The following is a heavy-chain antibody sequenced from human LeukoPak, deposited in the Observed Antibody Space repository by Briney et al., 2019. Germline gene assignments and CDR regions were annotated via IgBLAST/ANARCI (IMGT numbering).Heavy chain of an antibody. CDR3: ARGPAAGPDY. CDR2: INHSGST. D-gene: IGHD6-13*01. CDR1: GVSFSGYY. Sequence: PSETLSLTCAVYGVSFSGYYWSWIRQPPGKGLEWIGEINHSGSTNYNPSLKSRVTISVDTSKNQFSLKLSSVTAADTAVYYCARGPAAGPDYWGQGTLVTVSS. J-gene: IGHJ4*02. V-gene: IGHV4-34*01.